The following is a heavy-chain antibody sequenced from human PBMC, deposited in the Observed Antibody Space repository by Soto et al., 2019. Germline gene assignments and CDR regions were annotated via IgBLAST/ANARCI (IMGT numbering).Heavy chain of an antibody. CDR2: IYYSGST. D-gene: IGHD5-12*01. Sequence: PWETRSLTCTGSGGSISTSSYYGGWIRQAPGKGLEWIGSIYYSGSTNNTPYLKSRVTISVETSTNQSSLKLSSVPAADTAVYYCARSRDGYNPILDYWGQGTLVTVSS. V-gene: IGHV4-39*01. CDR3: ARSRDGYNPILDY. CDR1: GGSISTSSYY. J-gene: IGHJ4*02.